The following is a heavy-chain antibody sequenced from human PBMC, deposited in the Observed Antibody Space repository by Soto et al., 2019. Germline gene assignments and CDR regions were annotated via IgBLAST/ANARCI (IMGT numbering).Heavy chain of an antibody. CDR3: ARGVVGATSEYYYYGMDV. CDR2: IYYSGST. V-gene: IGHV4-59*01. Sequence: SETLSLTCTVSGCSISSYYWSWIRQPPGKGLEWIGYIYYSGSTNYNPSLKSRVTISVDTSKNQFSLKLSSVTAVDTAVYYCARGVVGATSEYYYYGMDVWGQGTTVTVSS. J-gene: IGHJ6*02. CDR1: GCSISSYY. D-gene: IGHD1-26*01.